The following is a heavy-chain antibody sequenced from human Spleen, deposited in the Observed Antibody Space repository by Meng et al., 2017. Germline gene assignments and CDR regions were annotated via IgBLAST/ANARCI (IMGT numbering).Heavy chain of an antibody. CDR2: INPIGGGT. Sequence: QWQLVQAGADVKNPGTSVKVSSKASGSSFTDYYIHWVRQAPGQGLEWMGRINPIGGGTNYAQKFQGRVTMSRDTSISTAYMELSSLRSDDTAVYYCARDGSSSWSTDYWGQGTLVTVSS. D-gene: IGHD6-13*01. J-gene: IGHJ4*02. V-gene: IGHV1-2*06. CDR1: GSSFTDYY. CDR3: ARDGSSSWSTDY.